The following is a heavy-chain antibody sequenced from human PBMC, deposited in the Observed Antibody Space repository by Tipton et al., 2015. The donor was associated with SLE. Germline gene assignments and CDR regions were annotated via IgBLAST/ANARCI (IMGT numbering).Heavy chain of an antibody. CDR3: SKAARLYCSGGSCHCFDN. V-gene: IGHV3-9*01. D-gene: IGHD2-15*01. CDR1: SSGGYY. J-gene: IGHJ4*02. CDR2: ISWNSGSI. Sequence: SSGGYYWSWIRQHPGKGLEWVSGISWNSGSIGYADSVKGRFTISRDNDKNSLYLQMHSLRAEDTALYCFSKAARLYCSGGSCHCFDNGGQGTLVSVAS.